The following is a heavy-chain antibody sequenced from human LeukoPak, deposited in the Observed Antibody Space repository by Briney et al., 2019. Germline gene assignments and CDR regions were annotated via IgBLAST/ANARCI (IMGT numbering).Heavy chain of an antibody. V-gene: IGHV3-73*01. CDR2: IRSKANSYAT. CDR1: GFTFSGSA. CDR3: TKSLLYCSSTSCSIDY. Sequence: GGSLRLSCAASGFTFSGSAMHWVRQASGKGLEWVGRIRSKANSYATAYAASVKGRITISRDDSKNTAYLQMNSLKTEDTAVYYCTKSLLYCSSTSCSIDYWGQGTLVTVSS. D-gene: IGHD2-2*01. J-gene: IGHJ4*02.